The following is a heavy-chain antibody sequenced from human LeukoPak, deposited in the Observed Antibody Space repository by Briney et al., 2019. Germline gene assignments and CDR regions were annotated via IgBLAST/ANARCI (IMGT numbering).Heavy chain of an antibody. V-gene: IGHV4-59*08. J-gene: IGHJ3*02. Sequence: SETLSLTCTVSGGSISTYYWSWIRQPPGKGLEWIGFIYYSGTSNYNPSLKSPVTVSVNTSKNQFSLKVTSVTAADTAVYYCARHDGYGYSDPFDIWGQGTMVTVSS. CDR3: ARHDGYGYSDPFDI. CDR2: IYYSGTS. D-gene: IGHD5-18*01. CDR1: GGSISTYY.